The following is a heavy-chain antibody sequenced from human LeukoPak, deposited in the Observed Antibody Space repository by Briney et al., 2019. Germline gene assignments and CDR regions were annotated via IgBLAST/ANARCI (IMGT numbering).Heavy chain of an antibody. CDR2: IYYTGGET. J-gene: IGHJ3*02. CDR3: ARQPGGTAAFDI. D-gene: IGHD1-14*01. CDR1: GGSFSDYS. V-gene: IGHV4-59*08. Sequence: SETLSLTCAVYGGSFSDYSWSWIRQPPGKGLEWIGYIYYTGGETNYNPSLKSRLTISVDTSKNQFSLMLTSVTAADTAVYYCARQPGGTAAFDIWAQGTMVTVSS.